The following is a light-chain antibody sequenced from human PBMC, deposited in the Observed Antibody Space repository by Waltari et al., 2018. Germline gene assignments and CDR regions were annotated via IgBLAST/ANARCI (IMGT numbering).Light chain of an antibody. CDR3: HSRDASGVGGS. CDR2: DKN. J-gene: IGLJ2*01. CDR1: SLRSYY. V-gene: IGLV3-19*01. Sequence: SSELTQAPAVSVAMGQTVRITCQGNSLRSYYSIWYQQRPGQAPKLVMYDKNNRPSGVPDRFSGSSSDNTASLTITGAQAEDEASYYCHSRDASGVGGSFGGGTKLTVL.